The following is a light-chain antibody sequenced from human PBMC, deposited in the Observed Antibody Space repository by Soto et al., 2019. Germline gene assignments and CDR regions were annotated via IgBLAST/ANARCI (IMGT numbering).Light chain of an antibody. Sequence: DIPMTQSPSSLSASVGDRVTITCRASQSISSYLNWYQQKPGKAPKLLIYAASSLQGGVPSRFSGSGSGTEFTLTVSSRQPEDFATYYCQQSYSTLWTFGQGTKVEIK. V-gene: IGKV1-39*01. CDR1: QSISSY. CDR3: QQSYSTLWT. J-gene: IGKJ1*01. CDR2: AAS.